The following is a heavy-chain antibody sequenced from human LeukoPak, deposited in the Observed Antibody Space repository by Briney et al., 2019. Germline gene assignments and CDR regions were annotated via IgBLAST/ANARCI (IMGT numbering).Heavy chain of an antibody. CDR2: VYYGGSS. Sequence: SETLSLTCIVSGGSMNNFFWAWIRQTPEKRLEWIGYVYYGGSSKYNPSLERRASISLDTSKNQFSLRLTAVTAADAATYYCARGTEEVSTISETFDIWGQGTAVTVSS. V-gene: IGHV4-59*01. J-gene: IGHJ3*02. D-gene: IGHD5-24*01. CDR1: GGSMNNFF. CDR3: ARGTEEVSTISETFDI.